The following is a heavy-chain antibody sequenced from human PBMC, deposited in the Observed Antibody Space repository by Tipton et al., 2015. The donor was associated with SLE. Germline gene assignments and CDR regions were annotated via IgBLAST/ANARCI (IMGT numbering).Heavy chain of an antibody. CDR1: GFTFSSYG. V-gene: IGHV3-30*02. Sequence: SGFTFSSYGMHWVRQAPGKGLEWVAFIRYDGSNKYYADSVKGRFTISRDNSKNTLYLQMNSLRAEDTAVYYCAKEDTAGVGMDVWGQGTTVTVSS. CDR2: IRYDGSNK. CDR3: AKEDTAGVGMDV. D-gene: IGHD5-18*01. J-gene: IGHJ6*02.